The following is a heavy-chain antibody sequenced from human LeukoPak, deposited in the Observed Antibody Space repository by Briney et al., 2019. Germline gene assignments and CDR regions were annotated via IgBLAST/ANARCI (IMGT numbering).Heavy chain of an antibody. CDR2: IYHSGSA. V-gene: IGHV4-38-2*02. CDR1: GYSITSGYN. D-gene: IGHD2-2*02. J-gene: IGHJ4*02. CDR3: VRYCSSTTCYTRAVDY. Sequence: SETLSLTCTVSGYSITSGYNWTWIRQPPGKVLEWIGSIYHSGSAYYNPSLKSRVTISVDTSKNQFSLKLSSVTAADTAVYYCVRYCSSTTCYTRAVDYWGQGTLVTVSS.